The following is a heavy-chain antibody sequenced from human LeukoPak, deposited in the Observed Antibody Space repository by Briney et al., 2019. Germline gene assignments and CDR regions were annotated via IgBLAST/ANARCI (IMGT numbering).Heavy chain of an antibody. Sequence: GGSLRLSCAASGFTFSSYWMHWVRQAPGKGLVWVARINTDGSSTSYADSVKGRFTISRDNAKNTLYLQMNSLRAEDTAVYYCAREYSGGSSSLDHWGQGTLVTVSS. D-gene: IGHD1-26*01. J-gene: IGHJ4*02. CDR1: GFTFSSYW. CDR3: AREYSGGSSSLDH. V-gene: IGHV3-74*01. CDR2: INTDGSST.